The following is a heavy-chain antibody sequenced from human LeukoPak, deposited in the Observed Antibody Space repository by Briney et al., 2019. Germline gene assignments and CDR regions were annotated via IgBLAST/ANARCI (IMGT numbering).Heavy chain of an antibody. J-gene: IGHJ4*02. CDR3: ARIWFGELPDY. CDR2: INWNGGST. V-gene: IGHV3-20*04. CDR1: GFTFDDYG. D-gene: IGHD3-10*01. Sequence: GGSLRLSCAASGFTFDDYGMSWVRHAPGKGLEWVSGINWNGGSTGYADSVKGRFTISRDNAKNSLYLQMNSLRAEDTAVYYCARIWFGELPDYWGQGTLVTVSS.